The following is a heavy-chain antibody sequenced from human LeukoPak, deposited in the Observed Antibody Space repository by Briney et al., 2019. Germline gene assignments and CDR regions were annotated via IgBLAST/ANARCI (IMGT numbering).Heavy chain of an antibody. CDR3: GRRFTSSWFFDI. CDR1: GGSISSYY. Sequence: SETLSLTCTVSGGSISSYYWSWIRQPAGKGLEWIGRIYTSGSTSYNPSLKSRVTMSVDTSKNQFSLILTSVTAADTAVYYCGRRFTSSWFFDIWGQGKMVTVSS. D-gene: IGHD6-13*01. J-gene: IGHJ3*02. CDR2: IYTSGST. V-gene: IGHV4-4*07.